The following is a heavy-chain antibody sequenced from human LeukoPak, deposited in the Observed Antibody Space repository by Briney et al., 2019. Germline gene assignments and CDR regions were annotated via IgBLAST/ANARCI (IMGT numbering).Heavy chain of an antibody. CDR2: IKSKTDGGTT. CDR3: ARGGSYLSAFDI. D-gene: IGHD1-26*01. Sequence: GGSLRLSCAASGFTFSNAWMTWVRQAPGKGLEWVGRIKSKTDGGTTDYAAPVKGRFTISRDNSKNTLYLQMNSLRAEDTAVYYCARGGSYLSAFDIWGQGTMVTVSS. V-gene: IGHV3-15*01. CDR1: GFTFSNAW. J-gene: IGHJ3*02.